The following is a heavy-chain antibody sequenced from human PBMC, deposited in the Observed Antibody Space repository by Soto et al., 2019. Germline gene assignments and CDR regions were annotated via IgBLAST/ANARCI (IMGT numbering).Heavy chain of an antibody. V-gene: IGHV5-51*01. Sequence: PGESLKISCKGSGYSFTSYWIGWVRQMPGKGLEWMGIIYPGDSDTRYSPSFQGQVTISADKSISTAYLQWSSLKASDTAMYYCARGPLWSIAARGRYNWFDPWGQGTLVTVSS. D-gene: IGHD6-6*01. CDR3: ARGPLWSIAARGRYNWFDP. J-gene: IGHJ5*02. CDR1: GYSFTSYW. CDR2: IYPGDSDT.